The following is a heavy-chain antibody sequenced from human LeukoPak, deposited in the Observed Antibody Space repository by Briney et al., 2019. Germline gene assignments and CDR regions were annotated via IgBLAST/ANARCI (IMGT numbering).Heavy chain of an antibody. CDR1: GFTFSSYA. CDR2: ISGSGGST. Sequence: GGSLRLSCAASGFTFSSYAMSWVRQAPGKGLEWVSAISGSGGSTYYADSVKGRFTISRDNSENTLYLQMNSLRAEDTAVYYCARDHSGSYGDYFDYWGQGTLVTVSS. J-gene: IGHJ4*02. D-gene: IGHD1-26*01. V-gene: IGHV3-23*01. CDR3: ARDHSGSYGDYFDY.